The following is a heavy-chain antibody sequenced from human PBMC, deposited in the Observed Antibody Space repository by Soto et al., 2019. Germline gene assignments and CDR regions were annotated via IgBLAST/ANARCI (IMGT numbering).Heavy chain of an antibody. J-gene: IGHJ1*01. V-gene: IGHV3-30*03. Sequence: GGALRRSCGASGVTFINHDMHWVRQAPGKGLEWVAVISCGGSEKYYADSVKGRFTISRDNSKNTLYLQMNSLRAEDTAVYYCAQVGPYSSSWFGYFQHWGQGTPVTVSS. CDR3: AQVGPYSSSWFGYFQH. D-gene: IGHD6-13*01. CDR2: ISCGGSEK. CDR1: GVTFINHD.